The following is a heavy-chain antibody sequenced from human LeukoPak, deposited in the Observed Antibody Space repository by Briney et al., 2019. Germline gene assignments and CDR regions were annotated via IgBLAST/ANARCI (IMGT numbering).Heavy chain of an antibody. J-gene: IGHJ4*02. CDR1: GGSFSGYY. D-gene: IGHD3-9*01. V-gene: IGHV4-34*01. Sequence: SETLSLTCAVYGGSFSGYYWSWIRQPPGKGLEWIGEINHSGSTNYNPSLKSRVTISVDTSKNQFSLKLSSVTAADTAVYYCARVLLRYFDWSPFDYWGQGTLVTVSS. CDR2: INHSGST. CDR3: ARVLLRYFDWSPFDY.